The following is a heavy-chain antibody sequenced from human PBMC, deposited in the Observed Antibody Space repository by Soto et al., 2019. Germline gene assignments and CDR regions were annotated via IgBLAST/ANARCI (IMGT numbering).Heavy chain of an antibody. J-gene: IGHJ6*02. D-gene: IGHD3-3*01. V-gene: IGHV1-58*01. CDR1: GITFRRTA. CDR3: AADAHRDDFWSSYPYYHYSMDV. Sequence: GSSVKVSCKASGITFRRTAVQWGRQARGQSLEWIGRLVVGRGSTTHAEFAQEKTPITRNMSTNTAYMAPSGLRPEYKAIYYCAADAHRDDFWSSYPYYHYSMDVCGQGTTVTVSS. CDR2: LVVGRGST.